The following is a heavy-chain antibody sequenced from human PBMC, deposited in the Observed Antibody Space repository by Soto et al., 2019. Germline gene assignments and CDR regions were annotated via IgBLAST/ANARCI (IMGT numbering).Heavy chain of an antibody. J-gene: IGHJ6*02. Sequence: EVQLVESGGGLVQPGGSLRLSCAASGFTFSSYWMHWVRQAPGKGLVWVSRINSDGSSTSYADSVKGRFTISRDNAKNRLYLQMNSLRAEDTAVYYCATSDRNFWSGYYTLSTLRDYYYYGMDVWGQGTTVTVSS. D-gene: IGHD3-3*01. CDR2: INSDGSST. V-gene: IGHV3-74*01. CDR1: GFTFSSYW. CDR3: ATSDRNFWSGYYTLSTLRDYYYYGMDV.